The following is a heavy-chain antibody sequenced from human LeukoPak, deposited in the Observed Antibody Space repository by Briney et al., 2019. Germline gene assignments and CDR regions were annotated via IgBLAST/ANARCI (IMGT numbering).Heavy chain of an antibody. J-gene: IGHJ4*02. Sequence: GGSLRLSCAASGFTFSSYWMSWVRQAPGKGLEWVSAISGSGGSTYYADSVKGRFTISRDNSKNTLYLQMNSLRAEDTAVYYCAKVGTYCGGDCPYYFDYWGQGTLVTVSS. V-gene: IGHV3-23*01. CDR1: GFTFSSYW. D-gene: IGHD2-21*02. CDR3: AKVGTYCGGDCPYYFDY. CDR2: ISGSGGST.